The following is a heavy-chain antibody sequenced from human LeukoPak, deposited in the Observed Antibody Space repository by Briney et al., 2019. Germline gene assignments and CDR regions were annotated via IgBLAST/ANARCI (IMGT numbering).Heavy chain of an antibody. D-gene: IGHD3-3*01. Sequence: GGSLRLSCAASGFTFSSAWMSWVRQAPGKGLEWVGRVKSKTDGETLDYAAPVEGRFTISRDDLKDTLYLQMNSLKTEDTAVYYCTTVYSLGVTILRGVHDYWGQGTLVTVSS. V-gene: IGHV3-15*01. J-gene: IGHJ4*02. CDR3: TTVYSLGVTILRGVHDY. CDR1: GFTFSSAW. CDR2: VKSKTDGETL.